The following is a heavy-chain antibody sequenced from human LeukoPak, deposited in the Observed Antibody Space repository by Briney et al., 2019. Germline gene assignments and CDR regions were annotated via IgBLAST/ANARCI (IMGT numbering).Heavy chain of an antibody. CDR1: GGSISSYY. CDR3: ARDGDENWFDP. V-gene: IGHV4-59*01. J-gene: IGHJ5*02. CDR2: IYYSGSI. D-gene: IGHD2-21*02. Sequence: PSETLSLTCTVSGGSISSYYWSWIRQPPGKGLEWIGYIYYSGSINYNPSLKSRVTISVDTSKNQFSLKLSSVTAADTAVYYCARDGDENWFDPWGQGTLVTVSS.